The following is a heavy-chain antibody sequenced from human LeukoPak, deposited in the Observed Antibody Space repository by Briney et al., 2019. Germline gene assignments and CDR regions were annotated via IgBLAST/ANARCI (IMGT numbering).Heavy chain of an antibody. CDR2: IYYSGST. J-gene: IGHJ4*02. D-gene: IGHD4-23*01. CDR1: GGSISSYY. Sequence: SETLSLTCTVSGGSISSYYWSWIRQPPGKGLEWIGDIYYSGSTNYNPSLKSRVTISVDTSKNQFSLKLSSVTAADTAVYYCASYGGSYFDYWGQGTLVTVSS. V-gene: IGHV4-59*01. CDR3: ASYGGSYFDY.